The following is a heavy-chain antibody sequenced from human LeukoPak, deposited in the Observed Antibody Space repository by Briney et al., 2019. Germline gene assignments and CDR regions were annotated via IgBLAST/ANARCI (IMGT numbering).Heavy chain of an antibody. CDR2: IYHSGST. CDR1: GGSISSSSYY. J-gene: IGHJ6*03. D-gene: IGHD3-10*01. Sequence: SETLSLTCTVSGGSISSSSYYWGWIRQPPGKGLEWIGSIYHSGSTYYNPSLKSRVTMSVDTSKNQFALKLSSVTAADTAVYYCARDLPITMVRGVIIKSHDYYYYMDVWGKGTTVTISS. CDR3: ARDLPITMVRGVIIKSHDYYYYMDV. V-gene: IGHV4-39*06.